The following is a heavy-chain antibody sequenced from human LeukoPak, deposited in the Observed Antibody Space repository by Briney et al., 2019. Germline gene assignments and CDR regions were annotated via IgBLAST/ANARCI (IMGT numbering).Heavy chain of an antibody. J-gene: IGHJ4*02. V-gene: IGHV3-7*01. CDR3: ARIGYSSSSLDY. CDR1: GFTFSIYW. Sequence: GGSLRLSCAASGFTFSIYWMTWVRQAPGKGLEWVANIKQDGSHIYYVDSVKGRFTISRDNAKNSVYLQMSILRAEDTAVYYCARIGYSSSSLDYWGRGTLVTVSS. D-gene: IGHD6-6*01. CDR2: IKQDGSHI.